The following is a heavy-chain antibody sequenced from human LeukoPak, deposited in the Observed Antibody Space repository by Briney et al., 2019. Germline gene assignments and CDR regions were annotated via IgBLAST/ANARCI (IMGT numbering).Heavy chain of an antibody. CDR1: GFTFSDHS. Sequence: GSLRLSCATSGFTFSDHSMDWVRQAPGKGLEWVCRTRSKPYSYTTQYAASVKGRFTISRDDSKNSLYLQMNSLKPEDTAVYYCVRPVTASTTGAIWGQGTMVTVSS. J-gene: IGHJ3*02. CDR2: TRSKPYSYTT. D-gene: IGHD2-21*02. CDR3: VRPVTASTTGAI. V-gene: IGHV3-72*01.